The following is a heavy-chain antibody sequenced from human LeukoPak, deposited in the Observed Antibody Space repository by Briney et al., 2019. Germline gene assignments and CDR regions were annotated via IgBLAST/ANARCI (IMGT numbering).Heavy chain of an antibody. CDR3: ARDRPTGTYRAYFDN. CDR1: GFIFSNYE. Sequence: PGGSLRLSCAGSGFIFSNYEMNWVRQAPGKGLEWVSYISSTGSDIYYADSVKGRFTISRDNAENSLYLQMNSLRAEDTAVYYCARDRPTGTYRAYFDNWGQGTLVTVSS. CDR2: ISSTGSDI. D-gene: IGHD1-26*01. J-gene: IGHJ4*02. V-gene: IGHV3-48*03.